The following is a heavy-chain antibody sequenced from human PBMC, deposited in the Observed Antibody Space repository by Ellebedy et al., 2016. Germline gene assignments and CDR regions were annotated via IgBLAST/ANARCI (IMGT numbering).Heavy chain of an antibody. J-gene: IGHJ6*02. V-gene: IGHV3-23*01. CDR2: ISANGNKR. D-gene: IGHD4-17*01. Sequence: GESLKISXAVSGLPFSTFFMSWVRQAPGKGLEWVATISANGNKRDLADSVKGRFTISRDKSKNTLYLQLNSLRAEDTAVYYCVRGFAVTTLSSYFYAMDVWGQGTTVTVSS. CDR1: GLPFSTFF. CDR3: VRGFAVTTLSSYFYAMDV.